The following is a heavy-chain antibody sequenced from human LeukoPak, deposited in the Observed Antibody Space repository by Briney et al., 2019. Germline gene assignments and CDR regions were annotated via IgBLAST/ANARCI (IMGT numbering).Heavy chain of an antibody. V-gene: IGHV3-11*01. CDR3: ARSLSGYYEPFDY. CDR2: ISSSGSTI. Sequence: GGSLRLSCAASGFTFSDYYMSWIRRAPGKGLEWVSYISSSGSTIYYADSVKGRFTISRDNAKNSLYLQMNSLRAEDTAVYYCARSLSGYYEPFDYWGQGTLVTVSS. D-gene: IGHD3-22*01. CDR1: GFTFSDYY. J-gene: IGHJ4*02.